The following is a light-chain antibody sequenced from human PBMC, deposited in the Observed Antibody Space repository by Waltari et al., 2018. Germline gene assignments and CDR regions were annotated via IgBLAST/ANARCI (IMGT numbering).Light chain of an antibody. Sequence: EIVLTQSPGTLSLSPGERATLSCRASQNLGSDYLAWYQQNPGQVPRLLIYGPSGRATGIPDRFSGSGSGTDFTLTISRLEPEDFAVYYCQQYGSSPRYTFGQGTKLVIK. CDR3: QQYGSSPRYT. CDR1: QNLGSDY. CDR2: GPS. V-gene: IGKV3-20*01. J-gene: IGKJ2*01.